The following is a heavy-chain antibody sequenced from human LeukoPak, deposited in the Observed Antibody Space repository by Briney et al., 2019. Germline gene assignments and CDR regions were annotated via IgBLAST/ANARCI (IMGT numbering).Heavy chain of an antibody. V-gene: IGHV3-7*01. CDR2: IKQDGSEK. Sequence: GGSLRLSCAASGFTFSSYWMSWVRQAPGKGLEWVANIKQDGSEKYYVDSVKGRFTISRDNAKNSLYLQVNSLRAEDTAAYYCARDAGSYSFNYWGQGTLVTVSS. CDR3: ARDAGSYSFNY. J-gene: IGHJ4*02. D-gene: IGHD6-13*01. CDR1: GFTFSSYW.